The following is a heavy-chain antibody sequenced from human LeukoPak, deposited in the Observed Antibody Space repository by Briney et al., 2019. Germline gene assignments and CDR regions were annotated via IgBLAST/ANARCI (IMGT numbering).Heavy chain of an antibody. D-gene: IGHD3-3*01. J-gene: IGHJ6*02. V-gene: IGHV3-21*04. CDR2: ISSSSSYI. CDR1: GFTFSSYS. CDR3: AKDFLVYYYGMDV. Sequence: PGGSLRLSCAASGFTFSSYSMNWVRQAPGKGLEWVSSISSSSSYIYYADSVKGRFTISRDNAKNSLYLQMNSLRAEDTAVYYCAKDFLVYYYGMDVWGQGTTVTVSS.